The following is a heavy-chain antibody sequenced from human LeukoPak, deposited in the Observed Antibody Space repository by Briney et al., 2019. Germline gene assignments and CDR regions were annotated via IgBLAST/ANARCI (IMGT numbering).Heavy chain of an antibody. Sequence: GGSLRLSCAASGFTFSSYEMNWVRQAPGKGLEWVSHISSSGNAIYYADSVKGRFTISRDNAKNSLYLQVNSLRAEDTAVYYCARMHGEIDYWGQGTLVTVSS. V-gene: IGHV3-48*03. CDR1: GFTFSSYE. CDR3: ARMHGEIDY. CDR2: ISSSGNAI. D-gene: IGHD3-10*01. J-gene: IGHJ4*02.